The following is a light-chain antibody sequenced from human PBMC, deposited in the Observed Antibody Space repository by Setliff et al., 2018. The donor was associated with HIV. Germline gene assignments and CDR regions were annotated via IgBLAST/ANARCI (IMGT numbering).Light chain of an antibody. V-gene: IGLV2-14*03. CDR3: ASYRSPATYV. CDR1: SSDVGGYDF. Sequence: ALTQPASVSGSPGQSITISCIGTSSDVGGYDFVSWYQQRPGKAPKLIIFDVSERPSGVSHRFSGSKSGNTAALTISGPQTEDEADYFCASYRSPATYVFGIGTKVT. J-gene: IGLJ1*01. CDR2: DVS.